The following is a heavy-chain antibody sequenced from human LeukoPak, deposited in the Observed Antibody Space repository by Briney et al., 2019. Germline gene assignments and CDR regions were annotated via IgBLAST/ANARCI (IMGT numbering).Heavy chain of an antibody. D-gene: IGHD3-22*01. CDR1: GGSISSSSYY. CDR3: ARQNYYDSSEGWFDP. Sequence: SETLSLTCTVSGGSISSSSYYWGWIRQPPGKGLEWIGSIYYSGSTYYNPSLKSRVTISVDTSKNQFSLKPSSVTAADTAVYYCARQNYYDSSEGWFDPWGQGTLVTVSS. V-gene: IGHV4-39*07. J-gene: IGHJ5*02. CDR2: IYYSGST.